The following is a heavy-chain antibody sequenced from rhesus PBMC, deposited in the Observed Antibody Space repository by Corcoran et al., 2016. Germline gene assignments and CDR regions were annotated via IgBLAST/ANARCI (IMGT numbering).Heavy chain of an antibody. J-gene: IGHJ4*01. CDR3: ARNPSYTSWSGDDY. Sequence: QVQLQESGPGLVKPSETLSLTCAVSGYSFSSGYGWSWIPQPPGKGLEWIGYITYTGSTNYNPSLQSRVTISRDTSKNHFSLKLSSVTAADTAVYYCARNPSYTSWSGDDYWGQGVLVTVSS. CDR2: ITYTGST. D-gene: IGHD6-13*01. CDR1: GYSFSSGYG. V-gene: IGHV4-122*02.